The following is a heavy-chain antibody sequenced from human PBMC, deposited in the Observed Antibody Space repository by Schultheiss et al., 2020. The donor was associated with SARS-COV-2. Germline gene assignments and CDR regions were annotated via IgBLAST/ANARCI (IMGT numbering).Heavy chain of an antibody. Sequence: ASVKVSCKASGYTLSTYGITWVRQAPGQGLEWMGWISAYNGNRNYAQNFQARVTMTTDISTSTSFMELRSLRSDDTAVYYCASFPHYYDRSSFYLDYWGQGTLVTVS. V-gene: IGHV1-18*04. CDR2: ISAYNGNR. J-gene: IGHJ4*02. CDR1: GYTLSTYG. CDR3: ASFPHYYDRSSFYLDY. D-gene: IGHD3-22*01.